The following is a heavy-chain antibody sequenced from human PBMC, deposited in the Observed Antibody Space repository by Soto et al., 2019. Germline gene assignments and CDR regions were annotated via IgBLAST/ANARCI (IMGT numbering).Heavy chain of an antibody. D-gene: IGHD4-17*01. J-gene: IGHJ4*02. CDR3: ARTNGDLDY. CDR2: ISTQSGNK. Sequence: QVQLVQSGAEVKKPGASVKVACKTSGYTFSSYDINWVRQGTGQGLEWMGWISTQSGNKGYAQKFQGRITMTRDTSISTAYMELSSLRSDDTALYYCARTNGDLDYWGQGTLVTDSS. V-gene: IGHV1-8*01. CDR1: GYTFSSYD.